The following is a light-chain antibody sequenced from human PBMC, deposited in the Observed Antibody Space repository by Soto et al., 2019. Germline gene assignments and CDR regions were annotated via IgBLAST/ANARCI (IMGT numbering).Light chain of an antibody. CDR2: DAS. V-gene: IGKV3-20*01. J-gene: IGKJ1*01. Sequence: ETMLTQAPVTLSLAQGASATLSSRASQSVSSRYLAWYQQKPGQAPRLLIYDASKRASGFPARFSGSGSGTDFTLTISRLEAEDFAVYYCQQYGSTGTFGQGTKVDI. CDR3: QQYGSTGT. CDR1: QSVSSRY.